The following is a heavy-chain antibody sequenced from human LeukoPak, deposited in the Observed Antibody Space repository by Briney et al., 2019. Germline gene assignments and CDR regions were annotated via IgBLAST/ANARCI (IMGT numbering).Heavy chain of an antibody. CDR1: GFTVSMYE. D-gene: IGHD3-10*01. CDR3: ARTLWFGELWFDY. V-gene: IGHV3-48*03. CDR2: ISSSASTI. J-gene: IGHJ4*02. Sequence: GGTLRLSRAASGFTVSMYEMNWVRQAPRKGREWVSYISSSASTICYAASVKGRFTITRDNAKNSLYLQMNSLRTEDTAVYYCARTLWFGELWFDYWGQGTLVTVSS.